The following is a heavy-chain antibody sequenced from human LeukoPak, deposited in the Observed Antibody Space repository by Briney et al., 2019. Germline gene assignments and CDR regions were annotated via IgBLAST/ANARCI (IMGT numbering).Heavy chain of an antibody. D-gene: IGHD3-16*01. CDR1: GFTFSSYW. CDR2: INHNGNVN. Sequence: GGSLRLSCAASGFTFSSYWMNWARQAPGKGLEWVASINHNGNVNYYVDSVKGRFTISRDNAKNSLYLQMSNLRAEDTAVYFCAXGGGLDVWGXXAXVTVSS. J-gene: IGHJ6*02. V-gene: IGHV3-7*03. CDR3: AXGGGLDV.